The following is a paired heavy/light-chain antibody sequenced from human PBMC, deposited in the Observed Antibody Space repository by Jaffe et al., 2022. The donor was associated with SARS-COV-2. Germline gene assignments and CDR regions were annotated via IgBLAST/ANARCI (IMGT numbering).Heavy chain of an antibody. CDR3: ARDGYYDSSGYPNWFDP. D-gene: IGHD3-22*01. Sequence: QVQLQESGPGLVKPSETLSLTCTVSGGSISSYYWSWIRQPPGKGLEWIGYIHYSGSTNYNPSLKSRVIISVDTSKNQFSLKLSSVTAADTAVYYCARDGYYDSSGYPNWFDPWGQGTLVTVSS. V-gene: IGHV4-59*01. J-gene: IGHJ5*02. CDR2: IHYSGST. CDR1: GGSISSYY.
Light chain of an antibody. J-gene: IGKJ4*01. CDR1: QSVSSY. CDR2: DAS. Sequence: EIVLTQSPATLSLSPGERATLSCRASQSVSSYLAWYQQKPGQAPRLLIYDASNRATGIPARFSGSGSGTDFTLTISSLEPEDFAVYYCQQRSNWPPFTFGGGTKVEIK. V-gene: IGKV3-11*01. CDR3: QQRSNWPPFT.